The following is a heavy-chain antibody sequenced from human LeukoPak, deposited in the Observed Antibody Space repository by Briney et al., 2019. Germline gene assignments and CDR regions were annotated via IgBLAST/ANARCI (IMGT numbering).Heavy chain of an antibody. J-gene: IGHJ5*02. CDR3: ARDYSPVSRAAARRLYQKFDP. Sequence: SETLSLTCTVSGGSISSSSYYWGWIRQPPGRGLEWIGSIYYSGITYYNPSHKSRVTISVDTSKNQFSLKLSSVTAADTAVYYCARDYSPVSRAAARRLYQKFDPWGQGTLVTVSS. D-gene: IGHD6-6*01. CDR2: IYYSGIT. CDR1: GGSISSSSYY. V-gene: IGHV4-39*07.